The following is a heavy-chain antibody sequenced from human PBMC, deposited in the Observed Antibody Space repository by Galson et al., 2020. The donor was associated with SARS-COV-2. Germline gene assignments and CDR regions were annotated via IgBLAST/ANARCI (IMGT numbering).Heavy chain of an antibody. CDR2: IDRDGDK. J-gene: IGHJ4*02. Sequence: FGPTLAHPTQPLTLTYTFPGFPLSPSAMCVSWIRQPPGKALERLARIDRDGDKHYSTSLKTRLTISKDTSKNQVVLIMTNMDPVDTATYYCARTWITRTASRTFDYWGQGTLVTVSS. V-gene: IGHV2-70*11. CDR3: ARTWITRTASRTFDY. D-gene: IGHD3-10*01. CDR1: GFPLSPSAMC.